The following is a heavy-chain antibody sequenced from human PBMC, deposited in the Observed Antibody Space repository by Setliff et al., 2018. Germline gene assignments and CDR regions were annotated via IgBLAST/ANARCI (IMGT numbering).Heavy chain of an antibody. D-gene: IGHD1-1*01. V-gene: IGHV4-34*01. CDR1: GESFSNNY. Sequence: SETLSLTCSVYGESFSNNYWSWIRQTPGKGLEWIGESNHGGSTSYHPSLKSRLTMSVDTSKNQFSLKLTSVTAADTAVYYCAGESAGDESVRHLYYTDVWGRGTTVTVSS. J-gene: IGHJ6*03. CDR3: AGESAGDESVRHLYYTDV. CDR2: SNHGGST.